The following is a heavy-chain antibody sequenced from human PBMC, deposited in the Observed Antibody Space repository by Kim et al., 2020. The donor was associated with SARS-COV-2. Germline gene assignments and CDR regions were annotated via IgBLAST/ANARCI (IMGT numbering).Heavy chain of an antibody. CDR3: LGVGYGGNPHTRPSIDY. D-gene: IGHD4-17*01. Sequence: SETLSLTCTVSGYSISSGYYWGWIRQPPGKGLEWIGSIYHSGSTYYNPSLKSRVTISVDTSKNQFSLKLSSVTAADTAVYYCLGVGYGGNPHTRPSIDYWGQGTLVTVSS. V-gene: IGHV4-38-2*02. CDR1: GYSISSGYY. J-gene: IGHJ4*02. CDR2: IYHSGST.